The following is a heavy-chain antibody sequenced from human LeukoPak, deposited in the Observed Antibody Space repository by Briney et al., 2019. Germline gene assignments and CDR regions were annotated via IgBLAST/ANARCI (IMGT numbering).Heavy chain of an antibody. J-gene: IGHJ4*02. CDR3: AKEGDLRFYYDNYFDY. V-gene: IGHV3-23*01. Sequence: PGGSLRHSCAASGFTFSSYAMSWVRQAPGKGLESVSAISGSGGSTYYADSVKGRFTISRDNSKNTLYLQMNSLRAEDTAVYYCAKEGDLRFYYDNYFDYWGQGTLVTVSS. D-gene: IGHD3-22*01. CDR1: GFTFSSYA. CDR2: ISGSGGST.